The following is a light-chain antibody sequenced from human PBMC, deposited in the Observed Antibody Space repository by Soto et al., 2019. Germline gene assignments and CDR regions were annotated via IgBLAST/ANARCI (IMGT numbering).Light chain of an antibody. CDR2: EVT. CDR3: SSFSSDSTPLV. J-gene: IGLJ2*01. CDR1: SSDVGGYPY. Sequence: QSALTQPASVSGSPGQSITISCTGTSSDVGGYPYVSWYQHHPGKAPKLMVYEVTNRPSGVSNRFSGSKSGNTASLTISGLQAEDEADYYCSSFSSDSTPLVFGGGTKLTVL. V-gene: IGLV2-14*01.